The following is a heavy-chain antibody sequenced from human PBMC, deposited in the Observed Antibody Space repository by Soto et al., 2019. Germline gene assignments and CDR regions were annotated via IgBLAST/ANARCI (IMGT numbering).Heavy chain of an antibody. V-gene: IGHV3-21*01. D-gene: IGHD1-1*01. CDR3: ARGWVRDPWTY. CDR1: GFIFSSYT. Sequence: EVQLVESGGGLVKPGGSLRLSCAASGFIFSSYTMNWVRQAPGKGLEWVAAISASRTYIYYADSLKGRFTISRDNAYNPLYLKMNGLRAEDTAVYYGARGWVRDPWTYWGKGTLVTVPS. J-gene: IGHJ4*02. CDR2: ISASRTYI.